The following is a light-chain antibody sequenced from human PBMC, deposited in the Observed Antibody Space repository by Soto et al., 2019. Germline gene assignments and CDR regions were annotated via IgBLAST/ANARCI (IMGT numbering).Light chain of an antibody. Sequence: QSALTQPASVSGSPGQSITISCTGISSDVGTYKFVSWYQQHPGKVPTLMIHEGTKRPSGVSNRFSGSKSGNTATLTISGLQPEDEANYYCCSYAGTSFWVFGGGTKVTVL. CDR1: SSDVGTYKF. CDR2: EGT. J-gene: IGLJ3*02. CDR3: CSYAGTSFWV. V-gene: IGLV2-23*01.